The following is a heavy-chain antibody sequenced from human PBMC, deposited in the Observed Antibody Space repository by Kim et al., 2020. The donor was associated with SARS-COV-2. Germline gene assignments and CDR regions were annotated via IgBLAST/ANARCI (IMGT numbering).Heavy chain of an antibody. J-gene: IGHJ5*02. V-gene: IGHV1-3*01. Sequence: ASVKVSCKASGYSFSIYAIHWMRQAPGQRLEWMGWIDAGAGNTKYSQRFQGRVTITRDTSASTVYMEMSSLTSEDTAIYYCARGWSATGIDPWGQGTLVTVSS. D-gene: IGHD2-15*01. CDR2: IDAGAGNT. CDR3: ARGWSATGIDP. CDR1: GYSFSIYA.